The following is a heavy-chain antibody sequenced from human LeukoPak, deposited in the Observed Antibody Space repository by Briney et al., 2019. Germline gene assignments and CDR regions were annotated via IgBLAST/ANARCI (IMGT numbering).Heavy chain of an antibody. D-gene: IGHD3/OR15-3a*01. J-gene: IGHJ6*04. V-gene: IGHV3-53*01. CDR3: ARVRGLLSGMDV. CDR1: GFTVSSNY. Sequence: PGRSLRLSCAASGFTVSSNYMTWVRQAPGKGLEWVSVIYSGGTTYYADSVKGRFTISRDNSKNTLNLQMNSLRAEDTAVYYCARVRGLLSGMDVWGKGTTVTVSS. CDR2: IYSGGTT.